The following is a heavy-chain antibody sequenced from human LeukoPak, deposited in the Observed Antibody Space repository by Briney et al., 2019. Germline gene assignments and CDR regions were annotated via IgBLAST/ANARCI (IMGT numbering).Heavy chain of an antibody. CDR1: GFTFSGYE. CDR2: ISVNGGAM. J-gene: IGHJ2*01. D-gene: IGHD6-13*01. CDR3: ARKTDRLGAVGRDRYFDL. V-gene: IGHV3-48*03. Sequence: GGSLRLSCTASGFTFSGYEMTWVRQAPGKGLEWMSYISVNGGAMHYADSVRGRFTTSGDDAKNSLYLHMNSLGVEDTAIYYCARKTDRLGAVGRDRYFDLWGRGTLITVSS.